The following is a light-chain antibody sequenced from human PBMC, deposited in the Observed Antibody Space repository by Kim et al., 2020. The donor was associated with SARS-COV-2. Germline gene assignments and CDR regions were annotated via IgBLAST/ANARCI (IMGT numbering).Light chain of an antibody. V-gene: IGKV3-11*01. J-gene: IGKJ1*01. CDR1: QCVHRC. Sequence: SRGERATLPCRASQCVHRCLAWYQQKPGQAPRLLIYDASNKATGIPARFSCSGAGTDFPLHIRSLEPEDFAVYYCQQRSNWPPWTFGQGTKVDIK. CDR3: QQRSNWPPWT. CDR2: DAS.